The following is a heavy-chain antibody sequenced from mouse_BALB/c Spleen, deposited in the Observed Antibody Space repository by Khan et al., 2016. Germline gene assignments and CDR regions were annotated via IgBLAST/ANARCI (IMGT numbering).Heavy chain of an antibody. D-gene: IGHD2-14*01. CDR2: INPSTGGT. Sequence: QIQLVQSGAELVTPGASVKLSCKASGFTFTTYYMYWLKQRPGQGLEWIAKINPSTGGTNFNEKFKNKATLTADKSTSPSYMQLSSLTSEDSAVYYCARGTSGYYRFDYWGQGTTLTVSS. V-gene: IGHV1S81*02. J-gene: IGHJ2*01. CDR1: GFTFTTYY. CDR3: ARGTSGYYRFDY.